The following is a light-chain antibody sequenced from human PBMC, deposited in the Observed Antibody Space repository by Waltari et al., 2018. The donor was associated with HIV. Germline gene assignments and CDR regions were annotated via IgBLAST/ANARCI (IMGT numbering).Light chain of an antibody. CDR2: GAS. CDR1: QNIGAN. J-gene: IGKJ1*01. Sequence: EIVMTQSPATLSVSPGQRVTLSCRASQNIGANLAWYQQRPGQPPRLLIHGASSRDPGIPARVTGRWTGTDFTLQISNLQSDDSGVYYCQQYLDWPPWTFGQGTKVEI. CDR3: QQYLDWPPWT. V-gene: IGKV3D-15*01.